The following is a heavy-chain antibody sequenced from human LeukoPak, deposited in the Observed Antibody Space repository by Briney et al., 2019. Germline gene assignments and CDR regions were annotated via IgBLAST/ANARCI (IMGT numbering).Heavy chain of an antibody. J-gene: IGHJ2*01. D-gene: IGHD6-19*01. Sequence: SETLSLTCTVSGGSINSYYWSWIRQPPGKGLEWIGYIYYSGSTNYNPSLKSRVTISVDTSKNQFSLKLSSVTAADTAVYYCARLIAVAGTGYWYFDLWGRGTLVAVSS. CDR3: ARLIAVAGTGYWYFDL. V-gene: IGHV4-59*08. CDR2: IYYSGST. CDR1: GGSINSYY.